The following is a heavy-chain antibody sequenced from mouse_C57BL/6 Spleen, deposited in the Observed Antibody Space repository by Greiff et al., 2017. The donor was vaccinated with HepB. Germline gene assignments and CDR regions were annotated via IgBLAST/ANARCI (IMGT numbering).Heavy chain of an antibody. Sequence: QVQLKESGAELARPGASVKLSCKASGYTFTSYGISWVKQRTGQGLEWIGEIYPRSGNTYYNEKFKGKATLTADKSSSTAYMELRSLTSEDSAVYFCARWVITTVVADYFDYWGQGTTLTVSS. D-gene: IGHD1-1*01. CDR1: GYTFTSYG. CDR3: ARWVITTVVADYFDY. J-gene: IGHJ2*01. V-gene: IGHV1-81*01. CDR2: IYPRSGNT.